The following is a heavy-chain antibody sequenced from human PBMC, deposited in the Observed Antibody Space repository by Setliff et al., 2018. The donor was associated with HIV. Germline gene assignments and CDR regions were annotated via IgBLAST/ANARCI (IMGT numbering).Heavy chain of an antibody. V-gene: IGHV4-59*11. D-gene: IGHD6-6*01. CDR2: IYYSGTT. CDR1: GGSISNQY. J-gene: IGHJ4*03. Sequence: NPSETLSLTCTVSGGSISNQYWSWIRQPQGKGLEWIGYIYYSGTTHYNPSLKSRVAMSVDTSKNQFSLGLTSVTPADTAVYYCARLRVSSSSQTFDHWGQGTMVTVSS. CDR3: ARLRVSSSSQTFDH.